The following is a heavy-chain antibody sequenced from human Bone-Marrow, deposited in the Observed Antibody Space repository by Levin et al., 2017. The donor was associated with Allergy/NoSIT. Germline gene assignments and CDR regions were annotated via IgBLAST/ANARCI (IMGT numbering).Heavy chain of an antibody. CDR3: AGETNSPYYYYYGLDV. D-gene: IGHD2/OR15-2a*01. V-gene: IGHV4-39*07. CDR1: GDSISNDNYY. J-gene: IGHJ6*02. CDR2: VYYTGSA. Sequence: PSETLSLTCTVSGDSISNDNYYWAWIRQPPGKGLEWIGSVYYTGSAYYNPSLKTRLTMSVDTSKNQFSLRFNSVTAADTAIYYCAGETNSPYYYYYGLDVWGQGTAVTVSS.